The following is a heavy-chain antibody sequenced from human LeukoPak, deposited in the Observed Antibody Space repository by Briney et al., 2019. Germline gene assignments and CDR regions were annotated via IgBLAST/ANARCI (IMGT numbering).Heavy chain of an antibody. CDR2: IYYSGST. Sequence: PSETLSLTCTVSGGSISSSSYYWGWIRQPPGKGLEWIGSIYYSGSTYYNPSLKSRVTISVDTSKNQFSLKLSSVTAADTAVYYCARDPNYSAGAFDIWGQGTMVTVSS. D-gene: IGHD3-10*01. CDR3: ARDPNYSAGAFDI. J-gene: IGHJ3*02. CDR1: GGSISSSSYY. V-gene: IGHV4-39*07.